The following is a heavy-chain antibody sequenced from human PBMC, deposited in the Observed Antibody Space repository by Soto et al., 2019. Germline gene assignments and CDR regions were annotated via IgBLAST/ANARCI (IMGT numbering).Heavy chain of an antibody. Sequence: SETLSLTCSVYVGSFSGYYWSWIRQPPGKGLEWIGEINHSGSTNYNPSLKSRVTISVDTSKNQFSLKLSSVTAADTAVYYCARGHRGYGGSWGQGTLVTVS. J-gene: IGHJ5*02. CDR2: INHSGST. D-gene: IGHD3-10*01. V-gene: IGHV4-34*01. CDR1: VGSFSGYY. CDR3: ARGHRGYGGS.